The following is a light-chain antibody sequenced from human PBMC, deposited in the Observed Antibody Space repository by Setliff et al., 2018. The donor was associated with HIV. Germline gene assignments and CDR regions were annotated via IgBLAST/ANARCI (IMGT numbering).Light chain of an antibody. V-gene: IGLV2-11*01. Sequence: QSVLTQPRSVSGSPGQSVIISCTGTSSDVGSYNYVSWYQQHPGKAPKLMIYDVTKRPSGVPDRFSGSKSGNTASLTISGLQAEDEADYYCCSYAGSYTPVIFGGGTKVTVL. J-gene: IGLJ2*01. CDR1: SSDVGSYNY. CDR3: CSYAGSYTPVI. CDR2: DVT.